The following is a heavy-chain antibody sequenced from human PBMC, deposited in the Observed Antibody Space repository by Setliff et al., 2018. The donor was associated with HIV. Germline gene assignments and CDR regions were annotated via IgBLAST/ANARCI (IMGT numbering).Heavy chain of an antibody. V-gene: IGHV4-61*09. CDR1: GGSISSGGHY. D-gene: IGHD6-13*01. CDR3: ARDRGGAAAGGYYYMDV. Sequence: ASETLSLTCTVSGGSISSGGHYWSWIRQPAGKGLEWIGHIYTSGSTNYNPSLKSRVTISIDTSKNQFSLKLSSATAADTAVYYCARDRGGAAAGGYYYMDVWGKGTTVTVSS. J-gene: IGHJ6*03. CDR2: IYTSGST.